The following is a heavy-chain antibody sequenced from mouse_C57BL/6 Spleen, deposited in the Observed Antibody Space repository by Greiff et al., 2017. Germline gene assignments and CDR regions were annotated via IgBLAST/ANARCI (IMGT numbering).Heavy chain of an antibody. CDR2: INPNNGGT. CDR3: AKTAQATYAMDY. D-gene: IGHD3-2*02. J-gene: IGHJ4*01. V-gene: IGHV1-18*01. Sequence: VQLKQSGPELVKPGASVKIPCKASGYTFTDYNMDWVKQSHGKSLEWIGDINPNNGGTIYNQKFKGKATLTVDKSSSTAYMELRSLTSEDTAVYYCAKTAQATYAMDYWGQGTSVTVSS. CDR1: GYTFTDYN.